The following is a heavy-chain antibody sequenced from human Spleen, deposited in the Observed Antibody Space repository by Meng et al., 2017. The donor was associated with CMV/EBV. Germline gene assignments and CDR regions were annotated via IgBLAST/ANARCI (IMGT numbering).Heavy chain of an antibody. Sequence: VYGGSVSGYYWNWIRRPPGKGLEWIGEINHSGSTNYNPSLKSRVTISVDTSKNQFSLKLTSVTAADTAVYYCARFGLYDTSGYSLDPWGQGTLVTVSS. D-gene: IGHD3-22*01. CDR3: ARFGLYDTSGYSLDP. CDR2: INHSGST. J-gene: IGHJ5*02. CDR1: GGSVSGYY. V-gene: IGHV4-34*01.